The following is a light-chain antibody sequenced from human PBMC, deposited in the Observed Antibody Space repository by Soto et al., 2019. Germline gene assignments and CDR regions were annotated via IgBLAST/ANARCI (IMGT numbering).Light chain of an antibody. J-gene: IGLJ2*01. CDR3: SAWDGSLNAIL. Sequence: QLVLSQPPSASGTPGQRVTISCSGRSSNIGSNIVNWYQQLPGTAPKLLIYNNDRRPSGVPDRFSGSKSGTSASLAISGLQSEDEADYYCSAWDGSLNAILFGGGTKLTVL. CDR1: SSNIGSNI. CDR2: NND. V-gene: IGLV1-44*01.